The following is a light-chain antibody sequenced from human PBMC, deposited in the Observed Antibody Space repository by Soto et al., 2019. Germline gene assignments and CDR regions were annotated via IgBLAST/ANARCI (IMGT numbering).Light chain of an antibody. CDR3: SSYTSSNILV. J-gene: IGLJ2*01. CDR2: DVN. V-gene: IGLV2-14*03. CDR1: SSGLGAYDY. Sequence: QSVLTQPASVSGSPGQSITISCTGTSSGLGAYDYVSWYQQHPDKAPKLMIYDVNTRPSGVSDRFSGSKSGNTASLTIPGLQAEDEADYYCSSYTSSNILVFGGGTKLTVL.